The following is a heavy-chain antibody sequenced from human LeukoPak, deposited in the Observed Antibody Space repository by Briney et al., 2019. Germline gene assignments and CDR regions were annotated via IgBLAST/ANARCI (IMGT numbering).Heavy chain of an antibody. CDR2: ISGSGGST. CDR1: GFSFNSYG. CDR3: AKEAVAARVFDY. D-gene: IGHD6-19*01. V-gene: IGHV3-23*01. J-gene: IGHJ4*02. Sequence: GGSLRLSCAASGFSFNSYGMSWVRQAQGKGLEWVSGISGSGGSTYYADSVKGRFTISRDNSKNTLYLQMNSLRAEDSAVYSCAKEAVAARVFDYWGQGTLVTVSS.